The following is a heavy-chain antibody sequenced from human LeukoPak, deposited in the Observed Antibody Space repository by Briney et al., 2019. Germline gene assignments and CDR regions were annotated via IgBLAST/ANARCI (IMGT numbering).Heavy chain of an antibody. CDR1: GYSISSNNW. J-gene: IGHJ5*02. Sequence: SDTLSLTCAVSGYSISSNNWWGWIRQPPGKGLEWIGYIYYGGSTYYNPSLESRVAMSVDTSKNQFSLKLSSVTAVDTAVYYCAKKPDGRDWCDPWRQGTLVSVSS. V-gene: IGHV4-28*01. D-gene: IGHD2-8*01. CDR2: IYYGGST. CDR3: AKKPDGRDWCDP.